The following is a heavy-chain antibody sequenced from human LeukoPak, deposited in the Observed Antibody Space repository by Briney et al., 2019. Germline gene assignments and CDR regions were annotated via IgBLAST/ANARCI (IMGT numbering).Heavy chain of an antibody. CDR1: GFTFSSYG. V-gene: IGHV3-23*01. J-gene: IGHJ3*02. CDR3: ARDGYYYDKEGLYAFDI. CDR2: ISGSGSGGST. D-gene: IGHD3-22*01. Sequence: GGSLRLSCAASGFTFSSYGMSWVHQAPGKGLEWVSNISGSGSGGSTYYADSVKGRFTISRDNSKNTLYLQMNSLRAEDTAVYYCARDGYYYDKEGLYAFDIWGQGTMVTVSS.